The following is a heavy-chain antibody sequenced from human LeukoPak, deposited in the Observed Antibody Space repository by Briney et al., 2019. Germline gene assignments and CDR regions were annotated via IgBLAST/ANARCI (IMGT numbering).Heavy chain of an antibody. Sequence: ASVKDSCKASGDTFSDFGINWVRQAPGQGLEWVGWVTAFTDDTKSAQKFQGRVTMTTDTSTNTAYLELRSLRSDDTAVYFCTREGGSGWAPFDYWGQGTLVTVSS. V-gene: IGHV1-18*01. D-gene: IGHD6-19*01. CDR1: GDTFSDFG. CDR2: VTAFTDDT. J-gene: IGHJ4*02. CDR3: TREGGSGWAPFDY.